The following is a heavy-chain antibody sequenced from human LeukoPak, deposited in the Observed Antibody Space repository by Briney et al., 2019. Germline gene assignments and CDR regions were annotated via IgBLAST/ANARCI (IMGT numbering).Heavy chain of an antibody. CDR1: GGSLTGYF. CDR2: IHYTGAT. CDR3: ARGNILTGYCFDF. V-gene: IGHV4-34*01. D-gene: IGHD3-9*01. Sequence: SETLSLTCAVYGGSLTGYFWSWIRQTPGRGLEWVGEIHYTGATSYNPSLKSRATISTDTSKNQFSLRLSSVTAADTAVYYCARGNILTGYCFDFWGQGALVTVSS. J-gene: IGHJ4*02.